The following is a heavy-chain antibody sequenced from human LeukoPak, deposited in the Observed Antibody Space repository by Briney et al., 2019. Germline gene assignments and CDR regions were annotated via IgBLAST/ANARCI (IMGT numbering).Heavy chain of an antibody. Sequence: SGGSLRLSCAASGFTFSTYWMSWVRQAPGKGLEWVANIKQDESEKYYVDAVKGRFTISRDNAKNSLYLQMNSLRAEDTAVYYCARLGNWGGNAFDIWGQGTMVTVSS. J-gene: IGHJ3*02. D-gene: IGHD7-27*01. V-gene: IGHV3-7*01. CDR2: IKQDESEK. CDR1: GFTFSTYW. CDR3: ARLGNWGGNAFDI.